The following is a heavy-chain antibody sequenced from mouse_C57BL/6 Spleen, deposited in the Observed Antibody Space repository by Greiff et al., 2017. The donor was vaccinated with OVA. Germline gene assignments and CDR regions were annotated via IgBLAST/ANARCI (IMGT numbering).Heavy chain of an antibody. J-gene: IGHJ2*01. CDR3: ARAHYYGSSYDY. Sequence: QVQLQQPGAELVKPGASVKLSCKASGYTFTSYWMHWVKQRPGQGLEWIGMIHPNSGSTNYNEKFKSKATLTVDKSSSTAYMQLSSLTSEYSAVYYCARAHYYGSSYDYWGQGTTLTVSS. D-gene: IGHD1-1*01. CDR2: IHPNSGST. V-gene: IGHV1-64*01. CDR1: GYTFTSYW.